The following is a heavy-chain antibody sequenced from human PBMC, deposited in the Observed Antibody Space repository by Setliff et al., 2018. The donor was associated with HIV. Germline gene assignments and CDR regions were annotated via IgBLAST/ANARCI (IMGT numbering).Heavy chain of an antibody. J-gene: IGHJ4*02. CDR2: IYPGST. D-gene: IGHD5-12*01. CDR1: GGSIISDIFY. CDR3: ARYTVGSMVDY. V-gene: IGHV4-39*01. Sequence: LSLICSVSGGSIISDIFYWGWIRQPPGKGLEWIGSIYPGSTKCNPSLRSRLTISLDSPTNQFSVTLSSVTAADTAMYYCARYTVGSMVDYWGPGTLVTVSS.